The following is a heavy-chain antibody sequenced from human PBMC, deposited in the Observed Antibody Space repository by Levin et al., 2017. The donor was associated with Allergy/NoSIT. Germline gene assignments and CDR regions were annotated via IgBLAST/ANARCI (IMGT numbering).Heavy chain of an antibody. Sequence: SETLSLTCAVYGGSLSGYFWSWIRQPPGKGLEWIGEISYSESTNYNTSLKSRVTISVDTSKNQFSLKLNSVTVADTAVYYCARGPPYPRRYGSGTGGPFDIWGQGTIVTVSS. D-gene: IGHD3-10*01. CDR2: ISYSEST. CDR3: ARGPPYPRRYGSGTGGPFDI. CDR1: GGSLSGYF. J-gene: IGHJ3*02. V-gene: IGHV4-34*01.